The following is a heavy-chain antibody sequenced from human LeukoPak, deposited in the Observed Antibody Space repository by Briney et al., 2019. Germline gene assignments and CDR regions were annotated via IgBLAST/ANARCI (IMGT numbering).Heavy chain of an antibody. J-gene: IGHJ5*02. D-gene: IGHD3-16*01. CDR2: SRNKANSYTT. V-gene: IGHV3-72*01. Sequence: GGSLRLSCAGSGFTFSDHYTDWVRQAPGKGLEWVGRSRNKANSYTTEYAASVKGRFTISRDDSRTSLYLQMNSLTTEDTAVYYCGRGTRLGSRNWFDPWGQGTLVTVSS. CDR1: GFTFSDHY. CDR3: GRGTRLGSRNWFDP.